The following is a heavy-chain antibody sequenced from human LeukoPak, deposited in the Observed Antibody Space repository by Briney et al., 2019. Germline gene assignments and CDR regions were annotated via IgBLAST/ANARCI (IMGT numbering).Heavy chain of an antibody. V-gene: IGHV1-69*01. Sequence: SVKVSCKASGGTFSSYAISWVRQAPGQGLEWMGGIIPIFGTANYAQKFQGRVTITADESTSTAYMELSSLRSEDTAVYYCARDSGYSGYDLRCDYWGQGILVTVSS. CDR1: GGTFSSYA. CDR2: IIPIFGTA. CDR3: ARDSGYSGYDLRCDY. J-gene: IGHJ4*02. D-gene: IGHD5-12*01.